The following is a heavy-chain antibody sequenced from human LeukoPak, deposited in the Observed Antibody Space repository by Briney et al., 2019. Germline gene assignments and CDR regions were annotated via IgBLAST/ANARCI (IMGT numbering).Heavy chain of an antibody. V-gene: IGHV1-18*01. J-gene: IGHJ4*02. Sequence: ASVKVSCKASGYTFTSYGISWVRQAPGQGLEWLGWISAYNGNTNYAQKLQGRVTMTTDTSTSTAYMELRSLRSDDTAVYYCARFGDSSGYYYDPLDYWGQGTLVTVSS. D-gene: IGHD3-22*01. CDR2: ISAYNGNT. CDR3: ARFGDSSGYYYDPLDY. CDR1: GYTFTSYG.